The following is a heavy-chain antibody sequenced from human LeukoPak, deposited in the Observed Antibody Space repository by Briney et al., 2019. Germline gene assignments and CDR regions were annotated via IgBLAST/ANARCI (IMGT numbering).Heavy chain of an antibody. CDR1: GYTFTSYD. V-gene: IGHV1-8*01. CDR3: ARGRLYCSGGSCYSFGGRNWFDP. CDR2: MNPNSGNT. Sequence: GASVKVSCKASGYTFTSYDINWVRQATGQGLEWMGWMNPNSGNTGYAQKFQGRVTMTRNTSMSTAYMELSSLRSEDTAVYYSARGRLYCSGGSCYSFGGRNWFDPWGQGTLVTVSS. J-gene: IGHJ5*02. D-gene: IGHD2-15*01.